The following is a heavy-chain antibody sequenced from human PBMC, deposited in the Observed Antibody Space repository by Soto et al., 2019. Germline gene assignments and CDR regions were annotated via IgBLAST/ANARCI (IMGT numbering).Heavy chain of an antibody. V-gene: IGHV3-33*01. CDR1: GFTFIGYG. J-gene: IGHJ4*02. CDR2: LWHDGSNE. D-gene: IGHD6-13*01. Sequence: GGSLRLSCAASGFTFIGYGMHWVRQAPGKGLEWVALLWHDGSNEYYADSVKGRFTISRDNSKNMFYLQMNSLRTEDTAVYYCARVAYSTSWASFDFWGQGTLVTVSS. CDR3: ARVAYSTSWASFDF.